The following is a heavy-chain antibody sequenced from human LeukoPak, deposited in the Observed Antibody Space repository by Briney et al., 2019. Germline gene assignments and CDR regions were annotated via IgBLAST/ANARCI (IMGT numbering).Heavy chain of an antibody. CDR1: GFTFSSYG. V-gene: IGHV3-30*18. D-gene: IGHD3-22*01. J-gene: IGHJ3*02. CDR3: AKGDPSYYYDSSGYYYDAFDI. Sequence: GGSLRLSCAASGFTFSSYGMHWVRQAPGKGLEWVAVISYDGSNKYYADSVKGRFTISRDNSKNTLYLQMNSLRAEDTAVYYCAKGDPSYYYDSSGYYYDAFDIWGQGTVVTVS. CDR2: ISYDGSNK.